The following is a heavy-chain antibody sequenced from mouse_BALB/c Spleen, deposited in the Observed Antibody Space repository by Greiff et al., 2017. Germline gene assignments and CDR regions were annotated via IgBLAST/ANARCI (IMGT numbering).Heavy chain of an antibody. CDR1: GYSFTSYW. V-gene: IGHV1-5*01. CDR3: TISYGNLYYYAMDY. CDR2: IYPGNSDT. J-gene: IGHJ4*01. Sequence: DVKLVESGTVLARPGASVKMSCKASGYSFTSYWMHWVKQRPGQGLEWIRAIYPGNSDTSYNQKFKGKAKLTAVTSASTAYMELSSLTNEDSAVYYCTISYGNLYYYAMDYWGQGTSVTVSS. D-gene: IGHD2-1*01.